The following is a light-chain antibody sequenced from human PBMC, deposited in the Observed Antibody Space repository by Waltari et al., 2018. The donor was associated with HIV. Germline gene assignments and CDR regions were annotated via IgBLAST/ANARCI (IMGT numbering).Light chain of an antibody. J-gene: IGLJ3*02. CDR1: NSNIGNNF. CDR2: RND. Sequence: QSVLTQPPSASRSPGQRVLMSCSGTNSNIGNNFVSWFHQVPGWAPKPVIYRNDQRPAGVPDRFSAAKSGSSASLAITGLQSDDEAAYYCASWDDKLSHWVFGGGTKLTV. V-gene: IGLV1-47*01. CDR3: ASWDDKLSHWV.